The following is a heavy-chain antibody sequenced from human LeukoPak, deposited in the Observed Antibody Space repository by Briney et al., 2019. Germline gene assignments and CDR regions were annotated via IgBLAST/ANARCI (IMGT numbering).Heavy chain of an antibody. D-gene: IGHD2-15*01. CDR2: ISGSGGST. J-gene: IGHJ5*02. Sequence: GGSLRLSCAASGFTFSSYAMSWVRQAPGKGLEWVSAISGSGGSTYYADSVKGRFTISRDNSKNTLYLQMNSLRAEDTAVYYCARGPSRKVAATSWFDPWGQGTLVTVSS. V-gene: IGHV3-23*01. CDR1: GFTFSSYA. CDR3: ARGPSRKVAATSWFDP.